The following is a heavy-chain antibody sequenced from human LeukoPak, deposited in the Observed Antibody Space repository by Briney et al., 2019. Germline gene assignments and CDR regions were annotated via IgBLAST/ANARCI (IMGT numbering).Heavy chain of an antibody. CDR1: GFAFNSYA. CDR3: AKDRSGSYYKGNFDY. D-gene: IGHD3-10*01. J-gene: IGHJ4*02. Sequence: GGSLRLSCAASGFAFNSYAMSWVRQAPGKGLEWVSAISGSGGSTYYAGSVKGRFTISRDNSKNTLYLQMNSLRAEDTAVYYCAKDRSGSYYKGNFDYWGQGTLVTVSS. V-gene: IGHV3-23*01. CDR2: ISGSGGST.